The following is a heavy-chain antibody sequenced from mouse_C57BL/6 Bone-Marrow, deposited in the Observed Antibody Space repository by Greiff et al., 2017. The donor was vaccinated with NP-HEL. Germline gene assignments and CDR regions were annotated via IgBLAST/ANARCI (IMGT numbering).Heavy chain of an antibody. D-gene: IGHD3-2*02. J-gene: IGHJ4*01. Sequence: VQLQQSGAELMKPGASVKLSCKATGYTFTGYWIEWVKQRPGHGLEWIGEILPGSGSTNYHEKFKGTGTFTADTSSNTAYMQLSSLTTEDSAIYYCARRLRYYYAMDYWGQGTSVTVSS. CDR1: GYTFTGYW. CDR2: ILPGSGST. CDR3: ARRLRYYYAMDY. V-gene: IGHV1-9*01.